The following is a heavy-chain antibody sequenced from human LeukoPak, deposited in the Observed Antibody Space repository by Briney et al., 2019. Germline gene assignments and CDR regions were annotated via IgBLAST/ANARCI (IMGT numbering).Heavy chain of an antibody. CDR3: ARRIAVAGSRKGPEFDY. V-gene: IGHV4-34*01. CDR1: GGSFSGYY. D-gene: IGHD6-19*01. CDR2: INHSGST. J-gene: IGHJ4*02. Sequence: KPSETLSLTCAVYGGSFSGYYWSWIRQPPGKGPEWIGEINHSGSTNYNPSLKSRVTISVDTSKNQFSLKLSSVTAADTAVYYCARRIAVAGSRKGPEFDYWGQGTLVTVSS.